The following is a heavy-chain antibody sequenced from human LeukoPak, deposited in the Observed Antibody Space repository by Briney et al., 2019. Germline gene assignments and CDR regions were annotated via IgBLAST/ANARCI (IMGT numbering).Heavy chain of an antibody. Sequence: GGSLRLSCAASGFTFSSYWMTWVRQAPGRGLEWVANIKQDGTEKYSVDSVKGRFTISRDNAENSLYLQMNTLRVEDTAVYYCTRDLMDYDVSTGLHHYYMDVWGQGTTVTVSS. CDR2: IKQDGTEK. CDR1: GFTFSSYW. D-gene: IGHD3-9*01. CDR3: TRDLMDYDVSTGLHHYYMDV. V-gene: IGHV3-7*01. J-gene: IGHJ6*02.